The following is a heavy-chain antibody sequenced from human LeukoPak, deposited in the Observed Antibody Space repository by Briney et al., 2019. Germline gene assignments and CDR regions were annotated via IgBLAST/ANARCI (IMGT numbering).Heavy chain of an antibody. V-gene: IGHV3-49*04. CDR2: IRSKAYGGTT. CDR1: GFTFGDYA. D-gene: IGHD1-20*01. CDR3: TRVIRDNWNDEGFDY. Sequence: GGSLRLSCTASGFTFGDYAMSWVRQAPGKGLEWVGFIRSKAYGGTTEYAASVKGRFTISRDDSKSIAYLQMNSLKTEDTAVYYCTRVIRDNWNDEGFDYWGQGTLVTASS. J-gene: IGHJ4*02.